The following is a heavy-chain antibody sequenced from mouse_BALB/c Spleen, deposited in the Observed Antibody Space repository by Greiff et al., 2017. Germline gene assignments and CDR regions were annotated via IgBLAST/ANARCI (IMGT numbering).Heavy chain of an antibody. V-gene: IGHV3-6*02. CDR1: GYSITSGYY. CDR3: ATTGGDWYFDV. Sequence: EVKLQESGPGLVKPSQSLSLTCSVTGYSITSGYYWNWIRQFPGNKLEWMGYISYDGSNNYNPSLKNRISITRDTSKNQFFLKLNSVTTEDTATYYCATTGGDWYFDVWGAGTTVTVSS. CDR2: ISYDGSN. D-gene: IGHD4-1*02. J-gene: IGHJ1*01.